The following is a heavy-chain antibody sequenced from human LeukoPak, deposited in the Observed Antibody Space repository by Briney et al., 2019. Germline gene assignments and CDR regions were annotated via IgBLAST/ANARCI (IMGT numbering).Heavy chain of an antibody. CDR1: GYTFTTYG. Sequence: ASVNVSCKASGYTFTTYGIIWVRQAPGQGLEWMGWISANNGNTNYAQNLQGRVTMTTDTSTSTAYIELRSLRSDDTAVYYCARDEDTDILTGNERFDYWGQGTLVTVSS. J-gene: IGHJ4*02. CDR2: ISANNGNT. V-gene: IGHV1-18*01. D-gene: IGHD3-9*01. CDR3: ARDEDTDILTGNERFDY.